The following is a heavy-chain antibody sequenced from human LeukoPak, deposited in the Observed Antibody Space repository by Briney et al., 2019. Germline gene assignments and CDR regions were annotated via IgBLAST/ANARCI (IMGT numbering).Heavy chain of an antibody. CDR1: GFSFSSYG. D-gene: IGHD3-10*01. CDR3: AKGRTYYGSGSSDY. Sequence: GGSLRLSCAASGFSFSSYGMSWVRQAPGKGLEWVGVISYDGSNQYYADSVKGRFTISRDNSKNTLYLQMNSLRAEDTAVYYCAKGRTYYGSGSSDYWGQGTLVTVSS. J-gene: IGHJ4*02. CDR2: ISYDGSNQ. V-gene: IGHV3-33*06.